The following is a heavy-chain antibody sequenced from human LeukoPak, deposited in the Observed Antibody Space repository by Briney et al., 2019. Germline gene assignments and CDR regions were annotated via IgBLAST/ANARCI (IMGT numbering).Heavy chain of an antibody. CDR2: ISAYNGNT. D-gene: IGHD2-21*02. J-gene: IGHJ4*02. CDR3: ARGVVTTLDY. V-gene: IGHV1-18*01. CDR1: GCTFSIYA. Sequence: ASVTLSFNASGCTFSIYAISWVRQAPGQGLEWMGWISAYNGNTNYAQKLQGRVTMTTDKSTSTADMELRSLRSDDTAVYYCARGVVTTLDYWGQGTLVTVSS.